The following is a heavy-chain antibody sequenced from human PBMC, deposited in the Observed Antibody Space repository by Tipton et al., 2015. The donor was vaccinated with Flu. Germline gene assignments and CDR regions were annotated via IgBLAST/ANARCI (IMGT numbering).Heavy chain of an antibody. J-gene: IGHJ6*02. CDR2: IYTSGST. V-gene: IGHV4-61*02. Sequence: TLSLTCSVSGGSISSGSYYWSWIRQPAGKGLEWIGRIYTSGSTNYNPSLKTRVTISVDTSKNQFSLKLSSVTAADTAVYYCARDNGDYGSESYHYYYGMDVWGQGTTVTVSS. CDR1: GGSISSGSYY. D-gene: IGHD3-10*01. CDR3: ARDNGDYGSESYHYYYGMDV.